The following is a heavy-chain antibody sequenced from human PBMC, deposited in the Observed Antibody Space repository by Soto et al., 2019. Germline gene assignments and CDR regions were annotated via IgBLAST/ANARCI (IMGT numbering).Heavy chain of an antibody. J-gene: IGHJ5*02. Sequence: GASVKVSCKASGYTFTGYGISWVRQAPGQGLEWMGWISAYNGNTNYAQKLQGRVTMTTDTSTSTAYMELRSLRSDDTAVYYCAREAHQYFYDSSGYYYSPWFDPWGQGTLVTVSS. V-gene: IGHV1-18*01. D-gene: IGHD3-22*01. CDR3: AREAHQYFYDSSGYYYSPWFDP. CDR2: ISAYNGNT. CDR1: GYTFTGYG.